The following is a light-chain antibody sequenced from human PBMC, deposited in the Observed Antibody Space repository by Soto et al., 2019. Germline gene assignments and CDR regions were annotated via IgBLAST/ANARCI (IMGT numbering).Light chain of an antibody. CDR3: QQRSNWPHT. J-gene: IGKJ2*01. CDR1: QSVSSY. Sequence: EIVLTQSPATLSLSPGEGATLSCRASQSVSSYFAWYQQKRGQAPRLLIYDASNRATGIPARFSGSGSGTDFTLTISSLEPEDFAVYYCQQRSNWPHTFGQGTKLEIK. CDR2: DAS. V-gene: IGKV3-11*01.